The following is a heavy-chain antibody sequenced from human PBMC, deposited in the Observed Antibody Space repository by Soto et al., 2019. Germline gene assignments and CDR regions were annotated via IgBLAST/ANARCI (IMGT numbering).Heavy chain of an antibody. D-gene: IGHD6-13*01. J-gene: IGHJ4*02. CDR3: ARAGFSTSWLAYLGTGAHGVEIDF. V-gene: IGHV1-18*01. Sequence: QIHLVQSGAEVKKTGASVEVSCKASGYTFISYGISWVRQAPGQGLEWMGWISPYNGKTIHAQTFHGRVTLTSDTSTSTVYMELRTLSSDDTAVYYCARAGFSTSWLAYLGTGAHGVEIDFWGQGTLVTVSS. CDR2: ISPYNGKT. CDR1: GYTFISYG.